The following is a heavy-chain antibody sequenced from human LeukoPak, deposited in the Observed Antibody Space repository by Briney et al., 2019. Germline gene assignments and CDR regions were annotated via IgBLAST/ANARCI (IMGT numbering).Heavy chain of an antibody. CDR1: GGSFSGYY. CDR2: INHSGST. J-gene: IGHJ4*02. V-gene: IGHV4-34*01. CDR3: ARGLTGEYYFDY. D-gene: IGHD7-27*01. Sequence: SETPSLTCTVYGGSFSGYYWSWIRQPPGKGLEWIGEINHSGSTNYNPSLKSRVTISVDTSKNQFSLKLSSVTAADTAVYYCARGLTGEYYFDYWGQGTLVTVSS.